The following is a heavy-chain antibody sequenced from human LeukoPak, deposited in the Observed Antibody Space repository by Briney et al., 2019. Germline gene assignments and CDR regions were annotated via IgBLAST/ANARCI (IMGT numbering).Heavy chain of an antibody. V-gene: IGHV4-34*01. D-gene: IGHD4-17*01. CDR1: GGSFSGYY. J-gene: IGHJ4*02. CDR2: INHSGST. Sequence: SGTLSLTCAVYGGSFSGYYWSWIRQPPGKGLEWIGEINHSGSTNYNPSLKSRVTISVDTSKNQFSLKLSSVTAADTAVYYCARGMGYGDNLDYWGQGTLVTVSS. CDR3: ARGMGYGDNLDY.